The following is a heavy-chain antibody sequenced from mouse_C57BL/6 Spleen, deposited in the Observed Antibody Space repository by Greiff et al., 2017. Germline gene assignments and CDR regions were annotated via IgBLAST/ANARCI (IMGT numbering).Heavy chain of an antibody. CDR3: ASRDSSGYVGAMDY. D-gene: IGHD3-2*02. CDR2: IYPGDGDT. V-gene: IGHV1-82*01. J-gene: IGHJ4*01. CDR1: GYAFSSSW. Sequence: QVQLQQSGPELVKPGASVKISCKASGYAFSSSWMNWVKQRPGTGLEWIGRIYPGDGDTNYNGKFNGKATLTADKSSSTAYMQLSSLTSEDTSVYFCASRDSSGYVGAMDYWGQGTSVTVSS.